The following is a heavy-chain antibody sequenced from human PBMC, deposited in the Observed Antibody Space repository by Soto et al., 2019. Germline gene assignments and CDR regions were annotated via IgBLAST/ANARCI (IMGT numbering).Heavy chain of an antibody. V-gene: IGHV3-30-3*01. J-gene: IGHJ4*02. CDR2: ISYSGDNQ. CDR3: VSQLTTYGYFGGDC. D-gene: IGHD3-22*01. CDR1: GFTFSTFP. Sequence: GGSLRLSCAASGFTFSTFPMHWVRQAPGKGLEWVAVISYSGDNQYYADSVKGRFTISRDNPKNTLYLQMNSLRPEDTAVYFCVSQLTTYGYFGGDCWGQGTLVTVSS.